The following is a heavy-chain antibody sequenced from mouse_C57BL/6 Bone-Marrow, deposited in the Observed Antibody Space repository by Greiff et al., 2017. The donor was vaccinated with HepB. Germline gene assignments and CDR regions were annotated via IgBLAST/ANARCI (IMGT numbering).Heavy chain of an antibody. CDR3: TRVYYSKGGLAMDY. CDR1: GFTFSSYA. CDR2: ISSGGDYI. Sequence: EVKLVESGEGLVKPGGSLKLSCAASGFTFSSYAMSWVRQTPEKRLEWVAYISSGGDYIYYADTVKGRFTISRDNARNTLYLQMSSLKSEDTPMYYCTRVYYSKGGLAMDYWGQGTSVTVSS. V-gene: IGHV5-9-1*02. J-gene: IGHJ4*01. D-gene: IGHD2-5*01.